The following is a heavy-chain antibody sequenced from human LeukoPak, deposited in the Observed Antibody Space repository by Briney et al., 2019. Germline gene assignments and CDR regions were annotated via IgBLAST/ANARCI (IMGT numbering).Heavy chain of an antibody. CDR2: ISSIISYI. V-gene: IGHV3-21*04. J-gene: IGHJ6*02. CDR1: GFTFSSYS. CDR3: ARDSKIQLWLRIVDYYGMDV. Sequence: PGGSLSLSCAASGFTFSSYSMNWVRQAPGKGRDWVSSISSIISYIYYADSVKGRFTISRDNAKNSLYLQMNSLRAEDTAVYYCARDSKIQLWLRIVDYYGMDVWGQGTTVTVSS. D-gene: IGHD5-18*01.